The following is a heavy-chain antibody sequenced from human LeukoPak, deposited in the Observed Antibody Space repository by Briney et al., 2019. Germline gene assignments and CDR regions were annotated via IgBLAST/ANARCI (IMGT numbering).Heavy chain of an antibody. V-gene: IGHV1-46*01. CDR3: ARCGEPSYDILTGYSRFDY. D-gene: IGHD3-9*01. CDR2: INPSGGST. Sequence: ASVKVSCKASGYTFTSYYIHWVRQAPGQGLEWMGIINPSGGSTSYAQKFQGRVTMTRDTSTSIIYMELSSLRSEDTAVYYCARCGEPSYDILTGYSRFDYWGQGTLVTVSS. J-gene: IGHJ4*02. CDR1: GYTFTSYY.